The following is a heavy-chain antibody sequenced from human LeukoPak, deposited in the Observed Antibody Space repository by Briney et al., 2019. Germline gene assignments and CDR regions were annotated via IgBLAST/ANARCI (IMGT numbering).Heavy chain of an antibody. V-gene: IGHV3-21*01. Sequence: PGGSLRLSCAASGFTFSSYSMNWVRQAPGKGLEWVSSISSSSSYIYYADSVKGRFTISRDNAKNSLYLQMNSLRAEDTAVYYCARDQDSSSPFDYWGQGTLVTVSS. CDR1: GFTFSSYS. CDR2: ISSSSSYI. D-gene: IGHD6-13*01. J-gene: IGHJ4*02. CDR3: ARDQDSSSPFDY.